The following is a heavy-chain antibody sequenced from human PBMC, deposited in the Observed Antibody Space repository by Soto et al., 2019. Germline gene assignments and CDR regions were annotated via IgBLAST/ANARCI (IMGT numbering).Heavy chain of an antibody. Sequence: GGSLRLSCAPSGFTLSSYSMNWVRQPPGKGLEWVSSISSSSSYIYYAGSVKGRFTISRDNAKNSLYLQMNSLRAEDTAVYYCARDLSPNYYGSSCYFPHAFDIWGQGTMVTVSS. V-gene: IGHV3-21*01. CDR3: ARDLSPNYYGSSCYFPHAFDI. J-gene: IGHJ3*02. CDR2: ISSSSSYI. CDR1: GFTLSSYS. D-gene: IGHD3-22*01.